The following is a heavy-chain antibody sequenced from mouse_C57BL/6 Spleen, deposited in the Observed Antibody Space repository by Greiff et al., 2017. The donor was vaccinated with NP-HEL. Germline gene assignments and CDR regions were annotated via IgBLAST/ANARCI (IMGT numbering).Heavy chain of an antibody. CDR3: TSYGNYGYAMDY. Sequence: QVQLKESGAELVRPGASVTLSCKASGYTFTDYEMHWVKQTPVHGLEWIGAIDPDTGGTAYNQKFKGKAILTADKSSSTAYMELRSLTSEDSAVYYCTSYGNYGYAMDYWGQGTSVTVSS. CDR2: IDPDTGGT. V-gene: IGHV1-15*01. D-gene: IGHD2-1*01. CDR1: GYTFTDYE. J-gene: IGHJ4*01.